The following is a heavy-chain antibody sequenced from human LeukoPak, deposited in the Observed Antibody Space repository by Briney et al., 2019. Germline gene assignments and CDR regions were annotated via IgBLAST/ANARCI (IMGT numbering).Heavy chain of an antibody. D-gene: IGHD6-6*01. CDR1: GFTFSSYV. CDR2: ISSNGGST. CDR3: VRGEYSSSFD. V-gene: IGHV3-64D*09. J-gene: IGHJ4*02. Sequence: PGGSLRLSCSASGFTFSSYVMHWVRQAPGKGLEYVSAISSNGGSTYYADSVKGRFTISRDNSKNTLYLQMSSLRAEDTAVYYCVRGEYSSSFDWGQGTLVTVSS.